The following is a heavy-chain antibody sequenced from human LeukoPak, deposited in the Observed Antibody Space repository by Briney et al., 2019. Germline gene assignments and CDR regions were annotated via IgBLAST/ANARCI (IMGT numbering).Heavy chain of an antibody. V-gene: IGHV3-23*01. D-gene: IGHD6-13*01. Sequence: GGSLRLSCAASGFTFSSYAMSWVRQAPGKGLEWVSAISGSGGSTYYADSVKGRSTISRDNSKNTLYLQMNSLRAEDTAVYYCARAIAAAGRASYYFDYWGQGTLVTVSS. J-gene: IGHJ4*02. CDR1: GFTFSSYA. CDR2: ISGSGGST. CDR3: ARAIAAAGRASYYFDY.